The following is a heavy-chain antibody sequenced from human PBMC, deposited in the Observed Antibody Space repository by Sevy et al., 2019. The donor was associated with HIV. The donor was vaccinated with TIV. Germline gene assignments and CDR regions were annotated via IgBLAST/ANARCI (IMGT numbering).Heavy chain of an antibody. CDR3: AKGFCSGGTCPRDYYYYGMDV. Sequence: GGSLRLSCAASEFTFSSYAMSWVRQAPGKGLEWVSSISGSGRYTYYADSVEGRFTISRDNSKNTLYVQMNSLRDEDTAEYYCAKGFCSGGTCPRDYYYYGMDVWGQGTTVTVSS. CDR2: ISGSGRYT. J-gene: IGHJ6*02. CDR1: EFTFSSYA. V-gene: IGHV3-23*01. D-gene: IGHD2-15*01.